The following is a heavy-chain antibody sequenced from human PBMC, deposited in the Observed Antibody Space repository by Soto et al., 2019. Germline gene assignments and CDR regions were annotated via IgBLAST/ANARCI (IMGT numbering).Heavy chain of an antibody. V-gene: IGHV4-59*08. Sequence: QVQLQESGPGLVKPSETLSLTCTVSGGSISSYYWSWIRQPPGKGLEWIGYIHYSGSTHYNRSLKGRVTISLDTSKNQFSLKLTSVTAADSAVYYCARHSTGLDVWGKGTTVTVSS. CDR3: ARHSTGLDV. CDR2: IHYSGST. J-gene: IGHJ6*04. CDR1: GGSISSYY. D-gene: IGHD3-9*01.